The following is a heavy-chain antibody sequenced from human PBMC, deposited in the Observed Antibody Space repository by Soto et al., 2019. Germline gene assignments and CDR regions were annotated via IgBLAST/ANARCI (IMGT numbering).Heavy chain of an antibody. CDR3: VRDWAARPSVGYYYYDMDV. Sequence: ASVKVSCKASGYTFTGYAMHWVRQAPGQRLEWMGWINAGSGDTKYAQKFQGRVTMTRDTSTSTAYMELSRLRSDDTAVYYCVRDWAARPSVGYYYYDMDVWGKGTTVTVSS. CDR2: INAGSGDT. J-gene: IGHJ6*03. D-gene: IGHD6-6*01. V-gene: IGHV1-3*01. CDR1: GYTFTGYA.